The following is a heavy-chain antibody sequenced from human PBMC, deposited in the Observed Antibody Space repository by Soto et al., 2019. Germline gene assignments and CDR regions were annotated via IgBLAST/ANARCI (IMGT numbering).Heavy chain of an antibody. CDR1: GFSLSASGVG. J-gene: IGHJ4*02. Sequence: QITLKESGPTLVKPTQTLTLTCTFSGFSLSASGVGVGWIRQPPGKALEWLAIIYWDDAKHYSPSLKSSLTHHKDPPKNQVCLRMNYMDPWDTCPNYCAHKGGGDRILDYWGQGTLVTVSS. V-gene: IGHV2-5*02. D-gene: IGHD3-16*01. CDR3: AHKGGGDRILDY. CDR2: IYWDDAK.